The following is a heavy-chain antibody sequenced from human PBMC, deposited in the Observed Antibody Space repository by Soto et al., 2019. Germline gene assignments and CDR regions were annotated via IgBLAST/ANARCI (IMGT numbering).Heavy chain of an antibody. CDR1: GFIFSNYA. CDR3: AKLPDTILGPSVAHDAFAF. V-gene: IGHV3-30*18. J-gene: IGHJ3*01. CDR2: ISHDGRNK. D-gene: IGHD2-2*01. Sequence: QVQLVESGGGVVQPGKSVRLSCAASGFIFSNYAMHWVRQAPGKGLEWVADISHDGRNKYHADSVGGRFTISRDNSKNTLYLQMDSLTAEDTALYYCAKLPDTILGPSVAHDAFAFWGQGTTVTVSS.